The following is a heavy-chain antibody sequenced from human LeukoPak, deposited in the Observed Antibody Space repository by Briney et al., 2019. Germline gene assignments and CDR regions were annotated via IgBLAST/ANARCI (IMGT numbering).Heavy chain of an antibody. D-gene: IGHD1/OR15-1a*01. CDR3: AREVNIQADSDAFDI. V-gene: IGHV4-30-4*08. CDR2: ISYSGSA. Sequence: SQTLSLTCTVSGGSFRSRNYLWSWIRQTPGEGLEWIGYISYSGSAYYNPSLKSRVTISIDTSNSQFSLRLRSVTAADTAVYYCAREVNIQADSDAFDIWGPGTAVTVSS. J-gene: IGHJ3*02. CDR1: GGSFRSRNYL.